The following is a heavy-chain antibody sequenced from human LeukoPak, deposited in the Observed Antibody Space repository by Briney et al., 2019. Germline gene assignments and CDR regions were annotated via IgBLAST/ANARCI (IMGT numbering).Heavy chain of an antibody. CDR3: ARDRSYSVDY. D-gene: IGHD3-10*01. J-gene: IGHJ4*02. CDR2: ITGDGSRT. CDR1: GFTFSSYW. V-gene: IGHV3-74*01. Sequence: GGSLRLSCAASGFTFSSYWMHWVRQAPGKGLVWVSRITGDGSRTSYADSVKGRFTISRDNAKNTLFLQSNSLRAEDTAVYYCARDRSYSVDYWGQGTLVTVSS.